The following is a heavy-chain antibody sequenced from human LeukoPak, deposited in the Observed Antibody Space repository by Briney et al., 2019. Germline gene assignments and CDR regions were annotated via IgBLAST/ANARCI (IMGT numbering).Heavy chain of an antibody. Sequence: SETLSLTCSVSVGSISDYFWGWIRQPPGKGLEWIGHVYYIGKPTCSPSLESRVSISVDTSKNQFSLELTSVTAADTALYYCARRFRTGGDLHHDAYDVWGQGTVVTVSS. J-gene: IGHJ3*01. V-gene: IGHV4-59*12. D-gene: IGHD3-16*01. CDR1: VGSISDYF. CDR2: VYYIGKP. CDR3: ARRFRTGGDLHHDAYDV.